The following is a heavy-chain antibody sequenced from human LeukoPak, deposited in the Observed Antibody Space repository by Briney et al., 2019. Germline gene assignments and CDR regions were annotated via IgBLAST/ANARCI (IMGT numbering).Heavy chain of an antibody. J-gene: IGHJ4*02. CDR2: INPSGGST. CDR1: GYTFTSYY. D-gene: IGHD4-17*01. V-gene: IGHV1-46*01. CDR3: ARAYSTVTTTDY. Sequence: ASVKVSCKASGYTFTSYYMHWVRQARGQGLEWMGIINPSGGSTSYAQKFQGRVTMTRDTSTSTVYMELSSLRSEDTAVYYCARAYSTVTTTDYWGQGTPVTVSS.